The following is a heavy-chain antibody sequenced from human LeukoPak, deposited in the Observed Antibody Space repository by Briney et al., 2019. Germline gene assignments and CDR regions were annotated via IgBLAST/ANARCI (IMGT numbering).Heavy chain of an antibody. V-gene: IGHV3-13*01. CDR2: IGTAGDT. CDR3: ARATPAGAFDY. J-gene: IGHJ4*02. Sequence: GGSLGLSCAASGFTFSSYDMHWVRQATGKGLEWVSAIGTAGDTYYPGSVKGRFTISRENAKNSLYLQMNSLRAGDTAVYYCARATPAGAFDYWGQGTLVTVSS. CDR1: GFTFSSYD.